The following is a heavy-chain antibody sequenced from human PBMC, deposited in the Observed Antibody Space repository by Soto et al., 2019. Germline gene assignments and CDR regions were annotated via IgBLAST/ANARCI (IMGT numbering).Heavy chain of an antibody. CDR3: ARGGVIVTTPSWVLLETDY. V-gene: IGHV4-30-4*01. J-gene: IGHJ4*02. D-gene: IGHD5-12*01. Sequence: SETLSLTCTVSGVSINSADYYWNWIRQPPGKGLEWIGYIYYNGSTYYNPSLKSRVTISVDTSKNQFSLKLSSVTATDTAVYYCARGGVIVTTPSWVLLETDYWGQGTLVTVSS. CDR1: GVSINSADYY. CDR2: IYYNGST.